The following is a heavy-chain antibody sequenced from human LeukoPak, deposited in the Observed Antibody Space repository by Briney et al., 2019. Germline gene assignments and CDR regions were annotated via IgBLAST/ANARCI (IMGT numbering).Heavy chain of an antibody. D-gene: IGHD6-13*01. Sequence: MSSETLSLTCTVSGGSISSSSYYWGWIRQPSGKGLEWIGSIYYSGSTYYNPSLKSRVTISVDTSKNQFSLKLSSVTAADTAVYYCARPDSSSWYGGFFDYWGQGTLVTVSS. CDR2: IYYSGST. J-gene: IGHJ4*02. CDR3: ARPDSSSWYGGFFDY. V-gene: IGHV4-39*07. CDR1: GGSISSSSYY.